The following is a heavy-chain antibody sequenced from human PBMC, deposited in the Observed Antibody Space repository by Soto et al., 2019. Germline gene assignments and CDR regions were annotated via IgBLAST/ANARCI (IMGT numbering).Heavy chain of an antibody. CDR3: ARSSFDY. Sequence: GGSLRLSCEASGFTFSIYSMKWIRQPPGRGLEWISSISSSSGHIYFADSVKGRFTISRDNAKNSLYLQINSLRAEDTAMYYCARSSFDYWGQGTLVTVSS. CDR2: ISSSSGHI. J-gene: IGHJ4*02. V-gene: IGHV3-21*01. CDR1: GFTFSIYS.